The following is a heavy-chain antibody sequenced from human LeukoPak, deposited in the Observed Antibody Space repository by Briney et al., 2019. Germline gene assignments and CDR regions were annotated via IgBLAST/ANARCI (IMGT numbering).Heavy chain of an antibody. CDR2: IYSGGST. CDR1: GFTFSYNY. CDR3: ARDALGNYDTSGYLGY. J-gene: IGHJ4*02. V-gene: IGHV3-53*01. D-gene: IGHD3-22*01. Sequence: GGSLRLSCAVSGFTFSYNYMSWVRQAPGKGLEWGSVIYSGGSTYYADSVKGRFTISRDNSKNTLFLQMNSLRAEDTAVYYCARDALGNYDTSGYLGYWGQGTLVTVSS.